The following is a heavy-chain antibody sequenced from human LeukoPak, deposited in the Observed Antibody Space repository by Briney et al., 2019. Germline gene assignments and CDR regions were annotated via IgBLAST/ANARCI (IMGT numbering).Heavy chain of an antibody. CDR2: ISGSGGST. D-gene: IGHD3-10*01. Sequence: PGGSLRLSCAASGFTFSSAMSWVRQAPGKGLEWVSGISGSGGSTYYADSVKGRFTNSRDNSKNTLYLQMNSLRAEDTAVYYCAKDRVLLWFGEYYFDHWGQGTLVTVSS. V-gene: IGHV3-23*01. CDR1: GFTFSSA. J-gene: IGHJ4*02. CDR3: AKDRVLLWFGEYYFDH.